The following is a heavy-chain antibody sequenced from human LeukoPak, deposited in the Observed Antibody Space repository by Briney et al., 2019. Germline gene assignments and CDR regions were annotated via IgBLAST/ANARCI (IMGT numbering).Heavy chain of an antibody. CDR1: GYSFTSYW. V-gene: IGHV5-51*01. CDR3: ARSDYSNYDGPLENWFDP. J-gene: IGHJ5*02. D-gene: IGHD4-11*01. CDR2: IYPGDSDT. Sequence: GESLKISCKGSGYSFTSYWIGWVRQMPGKGLEGMGIIYPGDSDTRYSPSFQGQVTISADKSISTAYLQWSSLKASDTAMYYCARSDYSNYDGPLENWFDPWGQGTLVTVSS.